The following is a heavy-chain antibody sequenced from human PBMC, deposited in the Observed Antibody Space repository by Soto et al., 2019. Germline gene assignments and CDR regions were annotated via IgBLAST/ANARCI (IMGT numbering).Heavy chain of an antibody. CDR3: ARLRGYSYGLDY. D-gene: IGHD5-18*01. CDR1: GGSISSGDYY. V-gene: IGHV4-30-4*01. Sequence: KTSETLSLTCTVSGGSISSGDYYWSWIRQPPGKGLEWIGYIYYSGSTYYNPSLKSRVTISVDTSKNQFSLKLSSVTAADTAVYYCARLRGYSYGLDYWGQGTLVTVSS. CDR2: IYYSGST. J-gene: IGHJ4*02.